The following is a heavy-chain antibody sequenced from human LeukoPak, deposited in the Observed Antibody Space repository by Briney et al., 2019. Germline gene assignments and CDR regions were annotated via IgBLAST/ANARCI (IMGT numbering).Heavy chain of an antibody. J-gene: IGHJ4*02. CDR3: ARGDIPDY. V-gene: IGHV4-38-2*02. Sequence: PSETLSLTCTVSSYSISSGYYWGWFRQPPGKGLEWIGSIYHSGNTYYRSSLKSRVTISVDTSKNQFSLKLNSVTTTDTAVYYCARGDIPDYWGQGTLVTVSS. D-gene: IGHD2-2*02. CDR2: IYHSGNT. CDR1: SYSISSGYY.